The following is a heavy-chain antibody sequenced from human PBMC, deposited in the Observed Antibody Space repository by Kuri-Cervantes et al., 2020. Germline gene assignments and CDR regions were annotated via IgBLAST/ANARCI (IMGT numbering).Heavy chain of an antibody. Sequence: SETLSLTCAVYGGSFSGYDWSWIRQPPGKGLEWIGKINHSGSTNDNPSLKSRVTISVDTSKNQFSLKLSSVTAADTAVYYCARHLRYYYYYMDVWGKGTTVTVSS. CDR1: GGSFSGYD. D-gene: IGHD3-3*02. V-gene: IGHV4-34*01. CDR3: ARHLRYYYYYMDV. CDR2: INHSGST. J-gene: IGHJ6*03.